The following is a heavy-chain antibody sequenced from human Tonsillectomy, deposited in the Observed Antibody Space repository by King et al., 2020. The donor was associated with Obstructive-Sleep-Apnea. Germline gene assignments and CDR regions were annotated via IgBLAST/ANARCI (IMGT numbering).Heavy chain of an antibody. D-gene: IGHD3-10*01. V-gene: IGHV3-21*01. CDR1: GFTFSSYS. Sequence: VQLVESGGGLVKPGGSLRLSCAASGFTFSSYSMNWVRQAPGKGLEWVSSISSSSSYIYYADSVKGRFTISRDNDKNSLYLQMNSLRAEDTAVYYCARDLGDYGSGEDWFDPWGQGTLVTVSS. J-gene: IGHJ5*02. CDR2: ISSSSSYI. CDR3: ARDLGDYGSGEDWFDP.